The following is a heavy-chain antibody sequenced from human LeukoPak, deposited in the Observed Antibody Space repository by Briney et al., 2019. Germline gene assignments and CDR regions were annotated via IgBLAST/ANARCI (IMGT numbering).Heavy chain of an antibody. CDR2: ISWNSGSI. V-gene: IGHV3-9*01. CDR1: GFTFDDYA. CDR3: AKDSGYSIPGDAFDI. J-gene: IGHJ3*02. Sequence: SLRLSCAASGFTFDDYAMHWVRQAPGKGLEWVSGISWNSGSIGYADSVKGRFTISRDNAKNSLYLQMNSLRAEDTALYYCAKDSGYSIPGDAFDIWGQGTMVTVSS. D-gene: IGHD3-10*01.